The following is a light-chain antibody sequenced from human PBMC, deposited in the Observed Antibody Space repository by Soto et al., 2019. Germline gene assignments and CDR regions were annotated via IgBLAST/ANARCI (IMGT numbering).Light chain of an antibody. CDR1: QSIITTS. Sequence: EPGWTQSPGTLSLSPGERATLSCRASQSIITTSLACSHQRPGQAPRLLISGASTRAAGISDRFRGSASGTAFTLTISSLRPEDSPIYYGQQYLEWPTMTFGQGTKVDIK. V-gene: IGKV3-20*01. CDR2: GAS. J-gene: IGKJ1*01. CDR3: QQYLEWPTMT.